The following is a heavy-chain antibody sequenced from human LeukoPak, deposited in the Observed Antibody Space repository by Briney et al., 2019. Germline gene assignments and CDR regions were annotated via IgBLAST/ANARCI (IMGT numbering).Heavy chain of an antibody. J-gene: IGHJ4*02. Sequence: SGGSLRLSCAASRFTFSSYEMNWVRQAPGKGLEWVSYISSSGSTIYYADSVKGRFTISRDNAKNSLYLQMNSLRAEDTAVYYCARALGAIGYWGQGTLVTVSS. D-gene: IGHD1-26*01. V-gene: IGHV3-48*03. CDR2: ISSSGSTI. CDR3: ARALGAIGY. CDR1: RFTFSSYE.